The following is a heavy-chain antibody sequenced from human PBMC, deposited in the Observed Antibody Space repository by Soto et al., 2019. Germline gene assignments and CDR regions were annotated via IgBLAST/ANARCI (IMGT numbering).Heavy chain of an antibody. CDR1: GYTFTSYG. J-gene: IGHJ4*02. Sequence: QVQLVQSGAEVKKPGASVKVSCKASGYTFTSYGISWVRQAPGQGLEWMGWISAYNGNTKYAQKRQGRVPKTTATSTRTAYMGLRTPRSSITAVYYCAREPNFFDYWGQRTLVTVSS. CDR3: AREPNFFDY. V-gene: IGHV1-18*01. CDR2: ISAYNGNT.